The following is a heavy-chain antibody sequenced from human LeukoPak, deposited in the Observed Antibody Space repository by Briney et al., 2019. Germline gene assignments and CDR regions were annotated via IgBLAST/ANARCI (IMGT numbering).Heavy chain of an antibody. CDR1: GGSFSGNY. Sequence: SETLSLTCAVYGGSFSGNYWSWIRQPPGKGLEWIGEINHSGSTNYNPSLKSRVTISVDTSKNQFSLKLSSVTAADTAVYYCARLVDTAMGNWFDPWGQGTLVTVSS. J-gene: IGHJ5*02. V-gene: IGHV4-34*01. D-gene: IGHD5-18*01. CDR3: ARLVDTAMGNWFDP. CDR2: INHSGST.